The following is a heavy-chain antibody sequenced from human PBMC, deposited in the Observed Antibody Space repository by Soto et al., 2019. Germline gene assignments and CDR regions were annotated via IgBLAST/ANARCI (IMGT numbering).Heavy chain of an antibody. D-gene: IGHD6-13*01. J-gene: IGHJ4*02. CDR3: ARGFGSRWKKGGYNCLEF. CDR1: GYTFTNFD. V-gene: IGHV1-8*01. CDR2: MSPNSENK. Sequence: RASVXVSFKTSGYTFTNFDFNGLLQAAGQGLEGMGWMSPNSENKGYAQKFQGRLSMTRDTSITTAYMELSSLTSEDTAVYYCARGFGSRWKKGGYNCLEFRGQGTLV.